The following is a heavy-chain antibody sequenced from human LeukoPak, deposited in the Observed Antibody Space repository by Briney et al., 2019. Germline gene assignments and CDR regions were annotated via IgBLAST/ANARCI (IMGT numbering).Heavy chain of an antibody. D-gene: IGHD2-2*01. CDR1: GFTFSSYA. Sequence: GGSLRLSCEASGFTFSSYAMSWVRQAPGKGLEWVSPISGSGGSTYYADSVKGRFTISRDNSKNTLYLQMNSLRAEDTAVYYCAKDGCSSTSCYAAFGYYFDYWGQGTLVTVSS. V-gene: IGHV3-23*01. CDR2: ISGSGGST. J-gene: IGHJ4*02. CDR3: AKDGCSSTSCYAAFGYYFDY.